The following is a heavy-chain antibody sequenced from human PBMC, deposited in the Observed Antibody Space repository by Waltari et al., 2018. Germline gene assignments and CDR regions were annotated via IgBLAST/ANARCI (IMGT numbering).Heavy chain of an antibody. CDR2: IIPSFGTA. Sequence: QVQLVQSGAEVKKPGSSVKVSCKASGGTFSSYAISWVRQAPGQGLAWMGGIIPSFGTANYEQKFKGRVTITADESTSTAYMELSSLRSEDTAVYYCARDPSSGSYFYYGMDVWGQGTTVTVSS. CDR1: GGTFSSYA. CDR3: ARDPSSGSYFYYGMDV. D-gene: IGHD1-26*01. J-gene: IGHJ6*02. V-gene: IGHV1-69*01.